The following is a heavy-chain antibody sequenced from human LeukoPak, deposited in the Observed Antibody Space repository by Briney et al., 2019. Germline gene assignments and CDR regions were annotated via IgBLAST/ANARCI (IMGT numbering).Heavy chain of an antibody. CDR1: GFSFGDFY. V-gene: IGHV3-11*06. CDR2: ISPSSTYT. Sequence: PGGSLRLSCAASGFSFGDFYMTWIRQAPGKGLEWLSHISPSSTYTNFADSVKGRFTISRDNANNSLYLQMNSLRAGDTAVYYCIRESNYYDSSTSPGYFDLWGRGTLVTVSS. CDR3: IRESNYYDSSTSPGYFDL. D-gene: IGHD3-22*01. J-gene: IGHJ2*01.